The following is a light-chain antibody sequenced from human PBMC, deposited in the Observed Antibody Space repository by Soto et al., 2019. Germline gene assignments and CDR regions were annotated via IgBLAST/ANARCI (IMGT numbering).Light chain of an antibody. V-gene: IGLV2-14*01. CDR3: SSYIGSNRVV. J-gene: IGLJ2*01. CDR1: SSDVGGYNY. CDR2: DVS. Sequence: QSVLTQPASVSGSPGQSITISCIGTSSDVGGYNYVSWYQQHPGKAPKLMIYDVSNRPSGVSNRFSGSKSANTASLTISGLQAEDEAEYYCSSYIGSNRVVFGGGTKLTVL.